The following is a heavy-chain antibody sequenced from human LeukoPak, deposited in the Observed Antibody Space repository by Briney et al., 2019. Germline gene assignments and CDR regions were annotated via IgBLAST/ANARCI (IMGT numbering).Heavy chain of an antibody. D-gene: IGHD2-2*01. J-gene: IGHJ5*02. Sequence: ASVKVSCKTSGYTFTGYYMHWVRQAPGQGLEWMGWTSPNSGGTNYAQKFQGRVTMTRDTSISTAYMELSRLRSDDTAVYYCARVGEYQLLYNWFDPWGQGTLVTVSS. V-gene: IGHV1-2*02. CDR3: ARVGEYQLLYNWFDP. CDR2: TSPNSGGT. CDR1: GYTFTGYY.